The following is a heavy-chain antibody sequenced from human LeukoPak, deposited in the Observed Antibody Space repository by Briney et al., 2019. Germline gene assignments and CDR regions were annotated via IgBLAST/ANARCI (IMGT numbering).Heavy chain of an antibody. CDR1: GFTFRSYS. CDR2: ISSSSAYI. Sequence: PGGSLRLPCAASGFTFRSYSMNWVRQAPGKGLEWVSSISSSSAYIYYADSVKGRFTISRDNAKNSLFLQMGSLRVEDTAVYYCARESTAGYNSSWYGFRNWGQGTLVSVSS. D-gene: IGHD6-13*01. J-gene: IGHJ1*01. CDR3: ARESTAGYNSSWYGFRN. V-gene: IGHV3-21*01.